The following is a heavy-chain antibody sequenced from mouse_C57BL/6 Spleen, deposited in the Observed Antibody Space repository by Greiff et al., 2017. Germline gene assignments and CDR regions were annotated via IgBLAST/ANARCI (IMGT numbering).Heavy chain of an antibody. J-gene: IGHJ4*01. Sequence: EVKVEESGGGLVKPGGSLKLSCAASGFTFSDYGMHWVRQAPEKGLEWVAYISSGSSTIYYADTVKGRFTISRDNAKNTLFLQMTSLRSEDTAMYYCARRSYDYDGDYAMDYWGQGTSVTVSS. CDR1: GFTFSDYG. V-gene: IGHV5-17*01. CDR3: ARRSYDYDGDYAMDY. CDR2: ISSGSSTI. D-gene: IGHD2-4*01.